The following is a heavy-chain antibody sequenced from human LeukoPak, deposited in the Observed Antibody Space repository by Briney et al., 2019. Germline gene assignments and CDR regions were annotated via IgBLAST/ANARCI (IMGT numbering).Heavy chain of an antibody. CDR2: IYYTGRA. D-gene: IGHD3-16*01. J-gene: IGHJ6*02. V-gene: IGHV4-59*01. CDR1: GGSISGYY. CDR3: ARFGVDYDMDV. Sequence: SETLSLACTVSGGSISGYYWTWIRQPPGKGLEWIGQIYYTGRADYNPSLKSRITISVDTSKNQISLRLSSVTAADTAIYYCARFGVDYDMDVWGQGTRSPSP.